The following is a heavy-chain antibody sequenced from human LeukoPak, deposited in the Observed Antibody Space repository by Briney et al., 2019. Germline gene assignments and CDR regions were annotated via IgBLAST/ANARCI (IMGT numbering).Heavy chain of an antibody. Sequence: SETLSLTCTVSGGSISSYYWSWIRQPAGKGLEWIGRIYTSGSTNYNPSLKSRVTMSVDTSKNQFSLKLSSATAADTAVYYCARESPYYYYYYMDVWGKGTTVTISS. J-gene: IGHJ6*03. V-gene: IGHV4-4*07. CDR2: IYTSGST. CDR3: ARESPYYYYYYMDV. CDR1: GGSISSYY.